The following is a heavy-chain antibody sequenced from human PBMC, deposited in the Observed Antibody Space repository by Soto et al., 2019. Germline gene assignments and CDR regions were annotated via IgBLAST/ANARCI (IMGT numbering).Heavy chain of an antibody. CDR2: INHSGST. Sequence: SETLSLTCAVYGGSFSGYYWSWIRQPPGKGLEWIGEINHSGSTNYNPSLKSRVTISVDTSNNRFSLKLSSVTAADTAVYYCARASIPTSGTGGRYFQHWGQGTLVTVSS. J-gene: IGHJ1*01. CDR3: ARASIPTSGTGGRYFQH. CDR1: GGSFSGYY. V-gene: IGHV4-34*01. D-gene: IGHD6-13*01.